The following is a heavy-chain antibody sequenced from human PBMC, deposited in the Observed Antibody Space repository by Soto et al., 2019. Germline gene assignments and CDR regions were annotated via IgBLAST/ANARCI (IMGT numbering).Heavy chain of an antibody. J-gene: IGHJ6*02. CDR3: AREVLAVAGYYYYGMDV. D-gene: IGHD6-19*01. V-gene: IGHV6-1*01. Sequence: SQTLSLTCAISVDIVSSNSAAWNCIRQSPSRGLEWLGRTYYRSKWYNDYAVSVKSRITINPDTSKNQFSLQLNSVTPEDTAVYYCAREVLAVAGYYYYGMDVWGQGTTVTVSS. CDR2: TYYRSKWYN. CDR1: VDIVSSNSAA.